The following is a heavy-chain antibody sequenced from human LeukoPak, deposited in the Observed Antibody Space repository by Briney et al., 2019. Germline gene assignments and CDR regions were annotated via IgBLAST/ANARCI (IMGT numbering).Heavy chain of an antibody. J-gene: IGHJ4*02. CDR2: IYYSGST. D-gene: IGHD1-26*01. V-gene: IGHV4-59*01. Sequence: SETLSLTCTVSGGSISSYYWSWIRQPPGKGLEWIGYIYYSGSTTYNPSLKSRVTISVDTSKNQFSLKLSSVTAADTAVYYCARNSGSYLVDYWGQGTLVTVSS. CDR1: GGSISSYY. CDR3: ARNSGSYLVDY.